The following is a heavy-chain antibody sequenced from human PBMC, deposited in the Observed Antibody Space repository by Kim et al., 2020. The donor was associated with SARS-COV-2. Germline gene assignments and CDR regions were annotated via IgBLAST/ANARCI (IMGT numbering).Heavy chain of an antibody. Sequence: WGSLRLSCAASGFTFSTYAMSWVRQTPRRGLEWVSTIIGNVDATYYADSVRCRITISKDNSKNTLSLQMNSLRAEHTALYYGAKTWQLYYWCQGTLVT. J-gene: IGHJ4*02. V-gene: IGHV3-23*01. D-gene: IGHD6-13*01. CDR2: IIGNVDAT. CDR3: AKTWQLYY. CDR1: GFTFSTYA.